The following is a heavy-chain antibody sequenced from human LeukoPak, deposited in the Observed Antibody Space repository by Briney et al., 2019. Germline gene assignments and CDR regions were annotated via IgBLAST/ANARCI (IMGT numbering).Heavy chain of an antibody. CDR2: IYSSGST. V-gene: IGHV4-4*08. D-gene: IGHD5-24*01. CDR1: GGSISGYY. Sequence: SETLSLTCTVSGGSISGYYWSWIRQPPGKGLEWIGYIYSSGSTNSNPSLRSRVTISVDSSKNQFSLNLTSVTATDTAVYYCARSHRDGYNHFDYWGQGTLVTVSS. J-gene: IGHJ4*02. CDR3: ARSHRDGYNHFDY.